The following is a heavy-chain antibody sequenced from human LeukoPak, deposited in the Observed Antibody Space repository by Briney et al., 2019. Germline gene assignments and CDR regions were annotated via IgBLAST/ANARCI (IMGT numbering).Heavy chain of an antibody. Sequence: GGSVRLLCAASGFTVSIYYMIWVRQARAKGLVWVSVIYSGSSKDYADSVKGRFTCSIDISKNTLYLQMNSLRAEDTAVYYCASHPSFDGTVTIYYFDYWGQGTLVTVSS. CDR2: IYSGSSK. CDR3: ASHPSFDGTVTIYYFDY. D-gene: IGHD4-17*01. J-gene: IGHJ4*02. V-gene: IGHV3-66*04. CDR1: GFTVSIYY.